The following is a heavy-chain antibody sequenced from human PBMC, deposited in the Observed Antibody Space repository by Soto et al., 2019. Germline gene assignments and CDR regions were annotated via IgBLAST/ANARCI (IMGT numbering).Heavy chain of an antibody. V-gene: IGHV3-30-3*01. CDR1: GFTFSSYA. CDR3: ARDNQYQPPDYYYGMDV. Sequence: GGSLSLSCAASGFTFSSYAMHWVRQAPGKGLEWVAVISYDGSNKYYADPVKGRFTISRDNSKNTLYLQMNSLRAEDTAVYYCARDNQYQPPDYYYGMDVWGQGTTVTVSS. D-gene: IGHD2-2*01. CDR2: ISYDGSNK. J-gene: IGHJ6*02.